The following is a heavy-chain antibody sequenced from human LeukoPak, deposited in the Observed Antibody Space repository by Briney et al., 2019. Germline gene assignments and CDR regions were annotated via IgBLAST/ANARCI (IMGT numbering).Heavy chain of an antibody. Sequence: GASVKVSCKASGGTFSSYAISWVRQAPGQGLEWMGWISAYNGNTNYAQKLQGRVTMTTDTSTSTAYMELRSLRSDDTAVYYCARDCSSTSCYYNWFDPWGQGTLVTVSS. CDR3: ARDCSSTSCYYNWFDP. CDR2: ISAYNGNT. J-gene: IGHJ5*02. V-gene: IGHV1-18*01. CDR1: GGTFSSYA. D-gene: IGHD2-2*01.